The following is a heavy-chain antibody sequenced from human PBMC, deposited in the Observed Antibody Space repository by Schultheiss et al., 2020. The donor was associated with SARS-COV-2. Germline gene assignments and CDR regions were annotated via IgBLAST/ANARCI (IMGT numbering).Heavy chain of an antibody. CDR1: GFTLSTYA. J-gene: IGHJ4*02. CDR2: IRPDGSDN. V-gene: IGHV3-7*01. CDR3: VVDSGQNDGEWDVFHY. Sequence: GGSLRLSCVASGFTLSTYAMSWARQAPGKGLEWVAMIRPDGSDNYHVDSVKGRFTISRDNAKDSLYLQMNSLRADDTAIYYCVVDSGQNDGEWDVFHYWGPGTLVTVSS. D-gene: IGHD1-26*01.